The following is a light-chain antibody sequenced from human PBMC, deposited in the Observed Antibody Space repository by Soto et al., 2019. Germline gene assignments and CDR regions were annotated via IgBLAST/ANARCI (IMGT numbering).Light chain of an antibody. V-gene: IGKV1-12*01. J-gene: IGKJ3*01. CDR2: ASS. CDR3: PHDISFSFN. CDR1: QGISSW. Sequence: DIQMTQSPSSVSASVGDRVTSTCRASQGISSWLAWYQQKPWKAPELLIYASSRLQSGVPSRCSGSGSGTDFTLTINSLPTEDFETYYCPHDISFSFNFGPGTKVYV.